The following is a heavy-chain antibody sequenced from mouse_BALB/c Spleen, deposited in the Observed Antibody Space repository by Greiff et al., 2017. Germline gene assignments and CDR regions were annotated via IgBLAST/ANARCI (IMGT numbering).Heavy chain of an antibody. Sequence: QVQLQQPGAELVKPGASVKLSCKASGYTFTSYWMHWVKQRPGQGLEWIGEINPSNGRTNYNEKFKSKATLTVDKSSSTAYMQLSSLTSEDSAVYYCTRRPYGYAMDYWGQGTSVTVSS. CDR3: TRRPYGYAMDY. D-gene: IGHD1-1*01. CDR2: INPSNGRT. CDR1: GYTFTSYW. J-gene: IGHJ4*01. V-gene: IGHV1S81*02.